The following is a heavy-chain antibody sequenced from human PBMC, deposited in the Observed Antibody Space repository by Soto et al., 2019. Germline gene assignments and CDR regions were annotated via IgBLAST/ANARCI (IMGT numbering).Heavy chain of an antibody. V-gene: IGHV1-69*13. D-gene: IGHD1-1*01. Sequence: GAAVKVSCRASGGAFSSYAISWVRQAPGQGLEWMEGSIPSFGTGDDAERFQGRVTITADESTTTAYMELNTLSSEETAVYYCARGAWTPANYYYYGMDVWGQGTTVTVSS. J-gene: IGHJ6*02. CDR1: GGAFSSYA. CDR2: SIPSFGTG. CDR3: ARGAWTPANYYYYGMDV.